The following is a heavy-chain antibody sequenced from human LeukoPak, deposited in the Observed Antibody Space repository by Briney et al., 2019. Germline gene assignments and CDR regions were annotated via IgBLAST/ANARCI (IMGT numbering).Heavy chain of an antibody. CDR1: GGSFSGYY. V-gene: IGHV4-34*01. CDR3: ARGNSLAAYDY. J-gene: IGHJ4*02. CDR2: INHSGST. D-gene: IGHD1-1*01. Sequence: SETLSLTCAVYGGSFSGYYWSWIRQPPGKGLEWIGEINHSGSTNYNPSLKSRVTISVDTSKNQFPLKLSSVTAADTAVYYCARGNSLAAYDYWGQGTLVTVSS.